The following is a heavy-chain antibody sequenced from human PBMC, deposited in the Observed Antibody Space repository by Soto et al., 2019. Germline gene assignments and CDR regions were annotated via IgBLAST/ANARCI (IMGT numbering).Heavy chain of an antibody. D-gene: IGHD3-3*01. CDR2: INPNSGGT. CDR3: ARDLSRNFPGDYGMDV. Sequence: ASVKVSCKASGYTFTGYYMHWVRQAPGQGLEWVGWINPNSGGTNYAQKFQGRVTMTRDTSISTAYMELSRLRSGDTAVYYCARDLSRNFPGDYGMDVWGQGTTVTVSS. CDR1: GYTFTGYY. J-gene: IGHJ6*02. V-gene: IGHV1-2*02.